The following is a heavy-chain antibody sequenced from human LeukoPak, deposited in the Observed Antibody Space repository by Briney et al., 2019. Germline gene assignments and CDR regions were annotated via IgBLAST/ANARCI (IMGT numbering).Heavy chain of an antibody. J-gene: IGHJ4*02. D-gene: IGHD5-18*01. CDR1: GFTFSSYG. V-gene: IGHV3-30*18. CDR3: AKSVQLWLYYFDY. CDR2: ISYDGSNK. Sequence: GGSLRLSCAASGFTFSSYGMHWVRQAPGKGLEWVAVISYDGSNKYYADSVKGRFTISRDNSKNTLYLQINSLRAEDTAVYYCAKSVQLWLYYFDYWGQGTLVTVSS.